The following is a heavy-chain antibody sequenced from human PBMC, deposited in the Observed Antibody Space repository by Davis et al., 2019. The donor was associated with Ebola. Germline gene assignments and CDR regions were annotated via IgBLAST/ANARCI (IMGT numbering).Heavy chain of an antibody. Sequence: GESLKISCKGSAYSFTSYWIGWVRQMPGKGLEWMGIIYPGDSDTRYSPSFQGQVTISADKSISTAYLQWSSLKASDTAMYYCARQGPAVEWWLGPGWFDPWGQGTLVTVSS. CDR2: IYPGDSDT. CDR1: AYSFTSYW. V-gene: IGHV5-51*01. J-gene: IGHJ5*02. D-gene: IGHD3-3*01. CDR3: ARQGPAVEWWLGPGWFDP.